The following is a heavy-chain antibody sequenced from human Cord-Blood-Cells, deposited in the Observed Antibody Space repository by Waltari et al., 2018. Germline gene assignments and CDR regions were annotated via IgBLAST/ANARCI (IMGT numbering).Heavy chain of an antibody. CDR3: ARVWHKYHFDY. V-gene: IGHV4-31*03. Sequence: QVQLQESGPGLVKPSQTLSLTCTVSGGSISRGGYYWSWIRQHPGKGLGWIGYIYYSGSTYYNPSLKSRVTIAVDTAKNQFSLKLSSVTAADTAVYYCARVWHKYHFDYWGQGTLVTVSS. CDR2: IYYSGST. J-gene: IGHJ4*02. D-gene: IGHD2-2*01. CDR1: GGSISRGGYY.